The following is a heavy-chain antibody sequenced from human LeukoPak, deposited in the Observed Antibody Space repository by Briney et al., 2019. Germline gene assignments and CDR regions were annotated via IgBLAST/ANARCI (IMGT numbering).Heavy chain of an antibody. Sequence: KTSQTLSLTCTVSGGSISSGGYYWGWIRQPPGKGLEWIGSIYYSGSTYYNPSLKSRVTISVDTSKNQFSLKLSSVTAADTAVYYCASAGSGWYGFDYWGQGTLVTVSS. CDR2: IYYSGST. CDR3: ASAGSGWYGFDY. CDR1: GGSISSGGYY. D-gene: IGHD6-19*01. J-gene: IGHJ4*02. V-gene: IGHV4-39*01.